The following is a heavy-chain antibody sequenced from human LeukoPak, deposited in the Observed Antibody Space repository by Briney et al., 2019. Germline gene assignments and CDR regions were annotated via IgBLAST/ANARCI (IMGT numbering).Heavy chain of an antibody. CDR2: INPNSGDT. V-gene: IGHV1-2*04. CDR1: GYTFAGYF. CDR3: ARDLASTSNWEFDY. J-gene: IGHJ4*02. D-gene: IGHD1-26*01. Sequence: ASVKVSCKASGYTFAGYFIHWVRQAPGQGLEWMGRINPNSGDTEYAPKFQGWVTMTRDTSISTAYVEVRRLISEDTAVYYCARDLASTSNWEFDYWGQGTLVIVSS.